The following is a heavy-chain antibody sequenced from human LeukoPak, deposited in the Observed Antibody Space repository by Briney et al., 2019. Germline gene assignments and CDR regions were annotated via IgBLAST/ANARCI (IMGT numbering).Heavy chain of an antibody. CDR1: GGSISSYY. D-gene: IGHD3-10*01. V-gene: IGHV4-4*07. CDR2: IYTSGST. CDR3: ARVTSGSYPLHYYYYYMDV. Sequence: SETLSLTCTVSGGSISSYYWSWIRQPAGKGLEWIGRIYTSGSTNYNPSLKSRVTISVDTSKNQFSLKLSSVTAADTAVYYCARVTSGSYPLHYYYYYMDVWGKGTTVTISS. J-gene: IGHJ6*03.